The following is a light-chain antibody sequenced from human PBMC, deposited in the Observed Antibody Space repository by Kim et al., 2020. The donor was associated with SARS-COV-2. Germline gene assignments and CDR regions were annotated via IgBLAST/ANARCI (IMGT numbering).Light chain of an antibody. CDR3: QKYNSAPPWT. J-gene: IGKJ1*01. V-gene: IGKV1-27*01. Sequence: SVGDSVTITCRASQGISNYLSWYQQKPGKVPTLLIYAASTLQSGVPSRFSGSGSGTDFTLTISSLQPEDVATYYCQKYNSAPPWTFGQGTKVDIK. CDR1: QGISNY. CDR2: AAS.